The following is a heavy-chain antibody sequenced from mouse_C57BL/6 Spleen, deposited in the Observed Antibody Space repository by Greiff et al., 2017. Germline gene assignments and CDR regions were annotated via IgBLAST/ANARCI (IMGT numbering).Heavy chain of an antibody. CDR1: GFTFSDYY. CDR2: INYDGSST. CDR3: ARGGYYGSSEYFDY. V-gene: IGHV5-16*01. Sequence: EVKLMESEGGLVQPGSSMKLSCTASGFTFSDYYMAWVRQVPEKGLEWVANINYDGSSTYYLDSLKSRFIISRDNAKNILYLQMSSLKSEDTATYYCARGGYYGSSEYFDYWGQGTTLTVSS. J-gene: IGHJ2*01. D-gene: IGHD1-1*01.